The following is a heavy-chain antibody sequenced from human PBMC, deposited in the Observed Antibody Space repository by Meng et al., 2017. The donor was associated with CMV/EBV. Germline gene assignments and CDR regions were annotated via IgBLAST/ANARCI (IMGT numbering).Heavy chain of an antibody. Sequence: QVQLGQSGAEVKKPGSSVKVSCNASGGTFSSYAISWVRQAPGQGLEWMGGIIPIFGTANYAQKFQGRVTITADESTSTAYMELSSLRSEDTAVYYCARNQPSRGWSHEDYWGQGTLVTVSS. CDR2: IIPIFGTA. CDR3: ARNQPSRGWSHEDY. CDR1: GGTFSSYA. V-gene: IGHV1-69*12. J-gene: IGHJ4*02. D-gene: IGHD2-15*01.